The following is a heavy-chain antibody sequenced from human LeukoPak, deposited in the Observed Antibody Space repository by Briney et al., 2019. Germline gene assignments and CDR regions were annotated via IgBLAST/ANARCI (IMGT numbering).Heavy chain of an antibody. CDR2: ISGSGSST. Sequence: GGSLRLSCAASGFTFSSYAMSWVRQAPGKVLQCVSVISGSGSSTSYADSVKGRFTISRDNSKNTLYLQMNSLRAEDTAVYYCAKGFAVAGTGYYYYGMDVWGQGSTVTVSS. CDR3: AKGFAVAGTGYYYYGMDV. CDR1: GFTFSSYA. D-gene: IGHD6-19*01. V-gene: IGHV3-23*01. J-gene: IGHJ6*02.